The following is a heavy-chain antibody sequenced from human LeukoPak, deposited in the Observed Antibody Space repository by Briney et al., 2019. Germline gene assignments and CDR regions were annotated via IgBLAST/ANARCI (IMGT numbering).Heavy chain of an antibody. J-gene: IGHJ4*02. CDR2: IQRKTEGGTT. V-gene: IGHV3-15*01. CDR1: GFTFSNAW. Sequence: KSGGSLRLSCGAAGFTFSNAWMSWVRQTPGKGLEWVGRIQRKTEGGTTDYSAPVKGRFTISRDDSKNKLYLQINSLKTEDTGVNYLYPSTRKDSPVDHWGQGTLGHVSS. D-gene: IGHD2-15*01. CDR3: YPSTRKDSPVDH.